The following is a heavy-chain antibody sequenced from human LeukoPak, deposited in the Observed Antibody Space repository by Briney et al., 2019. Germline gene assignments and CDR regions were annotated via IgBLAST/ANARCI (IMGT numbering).Heavy chain of an antibody. J-gene: IGHJ4*02. D-gene: IGHD1-1*01. Sequence: ASVKVSCKASGYTFTSYDINWVRQATGQGLEWMGWMNPNSGNTGYAQKFQGRVTITADESTSTAYMELSSLRSEDTAVYYCARDANWNGEYYFDYWGQGTLVTVSS. CDR3: ARDANWNGEYYFDY. V-gene: IGHV1-8*03. CDR1: GYTFTSYD. CDR2: MNPNSGNT.